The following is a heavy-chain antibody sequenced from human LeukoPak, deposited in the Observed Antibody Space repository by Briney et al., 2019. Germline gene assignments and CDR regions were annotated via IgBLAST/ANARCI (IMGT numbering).Heavy chain of an antibody. CDR1: GGSLSVYF. J-gene: IGHJ4*02. CDR3: ASLDYGGNYVDD. D-gene: IGHD4-23*01. V-gene: IGHV4-4*07. Sequence: SETLSLTCTVSGGSLSVYFWSWIRQPAGKGLEWIGRIHDNGDSNHNPSLQSRVTMALDTSGNQVSLKLTSVTAADTAVYYCASLDYGGNYVDDWGRGTLVTVSS. CDR2: IHDNGDS.